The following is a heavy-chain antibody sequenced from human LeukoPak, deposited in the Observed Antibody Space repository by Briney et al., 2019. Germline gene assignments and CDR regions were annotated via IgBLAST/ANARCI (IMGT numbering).Heavy chain of an antibody. D-gene: IGHD6-13*01. Sequence: YSXXXXXXXXWIXQPPGKGLELIGSIYHSGSTYYNPSLKSRVTISVDTSKNQFSLKLSSVTAADTAVYYCAAGSDYWGQGTLVTVSS. CDR3: AAGSDY. J-gene: IGHJ4*02. CDR1: YSXXXXXX. CDR2: IYHSGST. V-gene: IGHV4-38-2*01.